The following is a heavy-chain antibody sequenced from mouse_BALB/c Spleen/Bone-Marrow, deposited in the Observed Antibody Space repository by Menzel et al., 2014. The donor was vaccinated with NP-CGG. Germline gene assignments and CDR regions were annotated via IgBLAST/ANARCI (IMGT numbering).Heavy chain of an antibody. J-gene: IGHJ2*01. Sequence: QVQLQQSGAELVRPGTSVKVSCKASGYVFTNYLIEWVKQRPGQGLEWIGVINPGSGGTNYNEKFKGKATLTADKSSSTAYMQLSSLTSDDSAVYFCARHYFDYWGQGTTLTVSS. CDR2: INPGSGGT. CDR1: GYVFTNYL. V-gene: IGHV1-54*01. CDR3: ARHYFDY.